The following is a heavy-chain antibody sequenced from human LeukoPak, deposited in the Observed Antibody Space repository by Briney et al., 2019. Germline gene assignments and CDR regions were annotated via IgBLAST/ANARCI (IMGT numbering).Heavy chain of an antibody. CDR3: AKEQGVRLRHFDWLLIDY. CDR2: ISYDGSNK. D-gene: IGHD3-9*01. V-gene: IGHV3-30*18. CDR1: GFTFSSYG. Sequence: GRSLRLSCAASGFTFSSYGMHWVRQAPGKGLEWVAVISYDGSNKYYADSVKGRFTISRDNSKNTLYLQMNSLRAEDTAVYYCAKEQGVRLRHFDWLLIDYWGQGTLVTVSS. J-gene: IGHJ4*02.